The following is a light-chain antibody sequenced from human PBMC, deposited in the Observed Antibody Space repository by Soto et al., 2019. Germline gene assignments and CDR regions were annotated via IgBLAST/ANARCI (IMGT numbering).Light chain of an antibody. CDR2: AAS. CDR3: LQLYNFSWT. Sequence: IQMTQSASSLSASVGDRVTLSCGASQSIRNDLAWYQQKTGKAPKLLIFAASNLQSGVPSRFSGSGYGTDFNLTISRLQTEDFATYYCLQLYNFSWTFGQGTKVDIK. CDR1: QSIRND. J-gene: IGKJ1*01. V-gene: IGKV1-6*01.